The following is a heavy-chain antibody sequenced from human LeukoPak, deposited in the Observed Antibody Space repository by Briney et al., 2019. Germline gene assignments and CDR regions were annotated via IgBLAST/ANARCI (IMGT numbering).Heavy chain of an antibody. CDR2: ISSNSNYI. V-gene: IGHV3-21*01. CDR1: GFTFGDCS. Sequence: GGSLRLSCAASGFTFGDCSMNWVRQVPGKGLEWVSSISSNSNYIYYADSVKGRFTISRDNAKNSLYLQMNSLRAEDTAVYYCASGTTVVTPGRYYFDYWGQGALVTVSS. J-gene: IGHJ4*02. D-gene: IGHD4-23*01. CDR3: ASGTTVVTPGRYYFDY.